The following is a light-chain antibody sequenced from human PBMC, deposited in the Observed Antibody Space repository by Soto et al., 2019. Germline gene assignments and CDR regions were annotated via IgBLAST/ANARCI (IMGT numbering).Light chain of an antibody. Sequence: EIVMTQSPATLSVSPGERATLSCRASQTVSSNLAWYQQKPGQPPRLLVYGASTRATDIPARFSGSGSGTEFTLNISSLQSEDFAVYYCQQSNNWPYTFGQGTKLEIK. V-gene: IGKV3-15*01. CDR2: GAS. CDR1: QTVSSN. CDR3: QQSNNWPYT. J-gene: IGKJ2*01.